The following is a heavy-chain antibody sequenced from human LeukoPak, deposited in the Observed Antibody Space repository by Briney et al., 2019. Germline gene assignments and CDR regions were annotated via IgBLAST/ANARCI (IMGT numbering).Heavy chain of an antibody. J-gene: IGHJ4*02. CDR2: ISGSGGST. V-gene: IGHV3-23*01. Sequence: GGSLRLSCAASGFTFSSYAMSWVRQAPGKGLEWVSAISGSGGSTYYADSVKGRLTISRDNSKNTLYLQMNSLRAEDTAVYYCAKDLYGSGSYFDYWGQGTLVTVSS. CDR3: AKDLYGSGSYFDY. CDR1: GFTFSSYA. D-gene: IGHD3-10*01.